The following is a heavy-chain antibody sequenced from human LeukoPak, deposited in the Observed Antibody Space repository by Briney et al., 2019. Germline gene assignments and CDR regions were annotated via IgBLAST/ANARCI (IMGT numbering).Heavy chain of an antibody. CDR3: ARDPPNYYGSGSQY. CDR2: ISSSSSYI. V-gene: IGHV3-21*01. Sequence: GGSLRLSCAASGFTLSSYAMSWVRQAPGKGLEWVSSISSSSSYIYYADSVKGRFTISRDNAKNSLYLQMNSLRAENTAVYYCARDPPNYYGSGSQYWGQGTLVTVSP. J-gene: IGHJ4*02. CDR1: GFTLSSYA. D-gene: IGHD3-10*01.